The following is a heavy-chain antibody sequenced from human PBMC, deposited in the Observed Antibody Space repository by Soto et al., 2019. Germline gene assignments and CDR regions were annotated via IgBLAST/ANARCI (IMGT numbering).Heavy chain of an antibody. D-gene: IGHD3-22*01. CDR3: AKLYDSSYFDY. Sequence: PGGSLRLSCVASGFTFSSFAMSWVRQAPGKGLEWVSGFSGSGGSTDYADSVKGRFTISRDNSKNTLYLQMNSLRAEDTAVYYCAKLYDSSYFDYWGQGTLVTVSS. V-gene: IGHV3-23*01. J-gene: IGHJ4*02. CDR1: GFTFSSFA. CDR2: FSGSGGST.